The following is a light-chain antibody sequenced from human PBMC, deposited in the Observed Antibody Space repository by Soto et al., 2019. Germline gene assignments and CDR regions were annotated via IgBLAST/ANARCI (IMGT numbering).Light chain of an antibody. Sequence: EIVLTQSPGTLSLSPGARATLSCRASQSVSNYDLAWYQQKPGQAPRLLIYGASSRVTGVPDRFSGSGSGADFSLTISRLEPEEFAVYYWQQCGSSPYTFGQGAKLEIK. CDR2: GAS. J-gene: IGKJ2*01. CDR3: QQCGSSPYT. CDR1: QSVSNYD. V-gene: IGKV3-20*01.